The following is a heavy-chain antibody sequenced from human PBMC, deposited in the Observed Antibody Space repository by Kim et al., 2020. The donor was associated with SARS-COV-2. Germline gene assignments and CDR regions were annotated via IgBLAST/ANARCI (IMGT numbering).Heavy chain of an antibody. V-gene: IGHV3-33*06. CDR3: AKGDDASGWYGLDY. CDR2: IWGDGTRK. CDR1: GFSFSSYG. J-gene: IGHJ4*02. D-gene: IGHD6-19*01. Sequence: GGSLRLSCAASGFSFSSYGMHWVRQPPGKGLEWVALIWGDGTRKYYGDSVKGRFTISRDNSGNTLSLQMSALGPEDTAVYYCAKGDDASGWYGLDYWGQG.